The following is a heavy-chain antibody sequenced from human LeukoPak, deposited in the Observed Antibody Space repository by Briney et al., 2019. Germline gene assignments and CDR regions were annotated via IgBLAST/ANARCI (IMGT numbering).Heavy chain of an antibody. CDR2: INPSGGST. D-gene: IGHD3-3*01. CDR3: ARDQQRTTYYDFWSGYYYFDY. J-gene: IGHJ4*02. V-gene: IGHV1-46*01. CDR1: GYTFTSYY. Sequence: ASVKVSCKASGYTFTSYYMHWVRQAPGQGLEWMGIINPSGGSTSYAQKFQGRVIMTRDTSTSTVYMELSSLRSEDTAVYYCARDQQRTTYYDFWSGYYYFDYWGQGTLVTVSS.